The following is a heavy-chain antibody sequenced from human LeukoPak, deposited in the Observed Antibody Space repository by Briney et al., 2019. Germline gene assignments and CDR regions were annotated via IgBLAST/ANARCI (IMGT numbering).Heavy chain of an antibody. CDR1: GGSISNSY. CDR2: IFASGST. Sequence: PSETLSLTCNVSGGSISNSYSYWSWIRQPAGKGLEWIGRIFASGSTNYNPSLKSRLTMSVDRSKNQFSLKVRSVTAADTGLYYCARDESVVGSAYYSAYWGLGTLVTVSS. CDR3: ARDESVVGSAYYSAY. V-gene: IGHV4-4*07. J-gene: IGHJ4*02. D-gene: IGHD2-21*01.